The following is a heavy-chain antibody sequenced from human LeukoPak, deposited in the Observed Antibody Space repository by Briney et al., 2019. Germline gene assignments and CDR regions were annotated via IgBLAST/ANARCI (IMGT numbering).Heavy chain of an antibody. CDR1: GGSISSSSYY. CDR3: ARRGIAVAGTGRDWFDP. D-gene: IGHD6-19*01. J-gene: IGHJ5*02. Sequence: SETLSLTCTVSGGSISSSSYYWGWIRQPPGKGLEWIGSIYYSGSTYYNPSLKSRVTISVDTSKNQFSLKLSSVTAADTAVYYCARRGIAVAGTGRDWFDPWGQGTLVTVSS. V-gene: IGHV4-39*01. CDR2: IYYSGST.